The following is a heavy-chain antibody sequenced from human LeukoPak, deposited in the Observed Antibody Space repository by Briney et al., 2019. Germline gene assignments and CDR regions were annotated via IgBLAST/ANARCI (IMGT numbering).Heavy chain of an antibody. J-gene: IGHJ4*02. CDR1: GGSFSGYY. CDR2: INHSGST. CDR3: QSRYLEWLLEY. Sequence: SETLSLTCAVYGGSFSGYYWSWIRQPPGKGLEWIGEINHSGSTNYNPSLKSRVTISVDTSKNQFSLKLSSVTAADTAVYYCQSRYLEWLLEYWGQGTLVTVSS. D-gene: IGHD3-3*01. V-gene: IGHV4-34*01.